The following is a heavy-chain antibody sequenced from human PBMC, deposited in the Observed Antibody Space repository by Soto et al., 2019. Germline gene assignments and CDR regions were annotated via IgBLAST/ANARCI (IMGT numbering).Heavy chain of an antibody. Sequence: EVQLVQSGAEVKKPGESLKISCKGSGYSFTSYWIGWVRQMPGKGLEWMGIIYPGDSDTRYSPSFQGQVTISADKSIRTAYLQWRSLKASDTAMYYCARHSGSWYRQGDYCYGMDVWGQGTTVTVSS. CDR2: IYPGDSDT. V-gene: IGHV5-51*01. CDR1: GYSFTSYW. J-gene: IGHJ6*02. D-gene: IGHD6-13*01. CDR3: ARHSGSWYRQGDYCYGMDV.